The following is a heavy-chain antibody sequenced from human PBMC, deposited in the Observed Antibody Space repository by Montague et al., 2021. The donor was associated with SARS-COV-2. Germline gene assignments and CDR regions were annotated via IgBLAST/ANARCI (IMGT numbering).Heavy chain of an antibody. CDR1: GGSISSYY. D-gene: IGHD3-10*01. J-gene: IGHJ4*02. CDR3: ASIPTRLNTVRGVIDN. Sequence: SETLSLTCTVSGGSISSYYWSWIRQSAGKGLEWIVRLYITGSTNYNSALEGRVTMSVDTSRNQFYLKLTSVTAADTAVYYCASIPTRLNTVRGVIDNWGQGVLVTVSS. V-gene: IGHV4-4*07. CDR2: LYITGST.